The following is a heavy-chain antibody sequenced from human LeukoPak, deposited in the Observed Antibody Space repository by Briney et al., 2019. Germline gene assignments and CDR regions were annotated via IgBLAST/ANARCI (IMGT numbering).Heavy chain of an antibody. D-gene: IGHD3-22*01. CDR2: ISGSGGST. V-gene: IGHV3-23*01. CDR1: GFTFSSYA. Sequence: PGGSLRLSRAASGFTFSSYAMSWVRQAPGKGLEWVSAISGSGGSTYYADSVKGRFTISRDNSKNTLYLQMNSLRAEDTAVYYCAKDYDSSGYFLWYFDYWGQGTLVTVSS. CDR3: AKDYDSSGYFLWYFDY. J-gene: IGHJ4*02.